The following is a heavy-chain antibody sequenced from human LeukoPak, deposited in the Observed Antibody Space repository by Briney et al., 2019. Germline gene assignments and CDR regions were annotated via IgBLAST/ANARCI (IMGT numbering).Heavy chain of an antibody. V-gene: IGHV4-31*03. D-gene: IGHD6-13*01. Sequence: SETLSLTCTVSGGSISSGDYYWSWIRQHPGKGLEWIGYIYYSGNTYYNPSLKSRVTISVDTSRNQFSLKLSSVTDADTAVYYCATRGYGSTWHSQNWGQGTLVTVSS. CDR2: IYYSGNT. CDR3: ATRGYGSTWHSQN. CDR1: GGSISSGDYY. J-gene: IGHJ4*02.